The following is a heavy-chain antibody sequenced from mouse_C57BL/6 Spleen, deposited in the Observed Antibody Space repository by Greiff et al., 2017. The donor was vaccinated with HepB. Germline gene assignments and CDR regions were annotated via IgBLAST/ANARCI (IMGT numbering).Heavy chain of an antibody. CDR2: IDPSDSYT. CDR3: ARSLNYYGSSLWWYFDV. Sequence: QVQLKQPGAELVMPGASVKLSCKASGYTFTSYWMHWVKQRPGQGLEWIGEIDPSDSYTNYNQKFKGKSTLTVDKSSSTAYMQLSSLTSEDSAVYYCARSLNYYGSSLWWYFDVWGTGTTVTVSS. CDR1: GYTFTSYW. V-gene: IGHV1-69*01. D-gene: IGHD1-1*01. J-gene: IGHJ1*03.